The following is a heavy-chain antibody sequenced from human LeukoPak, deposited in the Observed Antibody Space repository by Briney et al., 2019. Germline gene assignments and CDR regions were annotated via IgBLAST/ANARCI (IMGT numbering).Heavy chain of an antibody. CDR3: ARGFYYYDSSGYLEYFQH. V-gene: IGHV4-4*08. Sequence: SETLSLTCTVSGGSISSYYWSWIRQPPGKGLEWIGRIYTSGSTDYDPSLKSRVTISLDTTKNQFSLNLSSVTAADTAVYYCARGFYYYDSSGYLEYFQHWGQGTLVTVSS. J-gene: IGHJ1*01. CDR2: IYTSGST. CDR1: GGSISSYY. D-gene: IGHD3-22*01.